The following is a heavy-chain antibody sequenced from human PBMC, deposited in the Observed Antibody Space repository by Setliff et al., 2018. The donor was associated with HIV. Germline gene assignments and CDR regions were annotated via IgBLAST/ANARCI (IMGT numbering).Heavy chain of an antibody. V-gene: IGHV4-39*02. D-gene: IGHD2-15*01. CDR1: GGSITSSTYY. CDR2: VHYTGNT. CDR3: AREADGIDF. Sequence: LSLTCTVSGGSITSSTYYWGWIRQPPGKGLEWIGTVHYTGNTYRNPSLKSRVTISVEVSKNQISLKLTAVTAADSAVYYCAREADGIDFWGQGTLVTVSS. J-gene: IGHJ4*02.